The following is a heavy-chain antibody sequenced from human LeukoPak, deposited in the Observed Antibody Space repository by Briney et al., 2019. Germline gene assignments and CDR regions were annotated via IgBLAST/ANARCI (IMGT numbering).Heavy chain of an antibody. Sequence: SETLSLTCTVSGGSISSSSYYWGWIRQPPGKGLEWIGSIYYSGSTYYNPSLKSRVTISVDTSKNQFSLKLSSVTAADTAVYYCARDPFSGEDYWGQGTLVTVSS. CDR1: GGSISSSSYY. CDR3: ARDPFSGEDY. J-gene: IGHJ4*02. D-gene: IGHD3-10*01. V-gene: IGHV4-39*07. CDR2: IYYSGST.